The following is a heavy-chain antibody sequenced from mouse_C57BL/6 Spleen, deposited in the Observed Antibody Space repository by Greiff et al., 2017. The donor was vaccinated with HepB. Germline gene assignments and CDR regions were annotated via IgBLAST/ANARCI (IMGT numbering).Heavy chain of an antibody. CDR2: ISYDGSN. V-gene: IGHV3-6*01. Sequence: VQLKESGPGLVKPSQSLSLTCSVTGYSITSGYYWNWIRQFPGNKLEWMGYISYDGSNNYNPSLKNRISITRDTSKNQFFLKLNSVTTEDTATYYCAREGHYDYADASNWYFDVWGTGTTVTVSS. D-gene: IGHD2-4*01. J-gene: IGHJ1*03. CDR3: AREGHYDYADASNWYFDV. CDR1: GYSITSGYY.